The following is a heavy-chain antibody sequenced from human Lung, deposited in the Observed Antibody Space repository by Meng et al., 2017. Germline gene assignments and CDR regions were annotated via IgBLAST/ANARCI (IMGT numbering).Heavy chain of an antibody. D-gene: IGHD2-15*01. J-gene: IGHJ4*02. CDR3: ARGGWSLDY. CDR2: IYYSGST. Sequence: QVQLQESGPGLVQPSETLSLTGTVSGGSISSYYWSWIRQPPGKGLEWIGYIYYSGSTNYNPSLKSRVTISVDTSKNQFSLNLSSVTAADTAVYYCARGGWSLDYWGQGTLVTVSS. CDR1: GGSISSYY. V-gene: IGHV4-59*08.